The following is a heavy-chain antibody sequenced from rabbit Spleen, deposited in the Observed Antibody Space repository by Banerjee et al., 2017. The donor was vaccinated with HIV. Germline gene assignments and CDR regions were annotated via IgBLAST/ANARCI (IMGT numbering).Heavy chain of an antibody. CDR3: AREGGGMSFKL. D-gene: IGHD4-1*01. Sequence: QEQLEESGGDLVKPEGSLTLTCTASGFSFSSGYWIYWVRQAPGKGLEFIACIDAGSSGSTYYATWAKGRFTVSKTSSTTVTLQMTGLTAADTATYFCAREGGGMSFKLWDPGTLVTVS. CDR2: IDAGSSGST. V-gene: IGHV1S45*01. J-gene: IGHJ4*01. CDR1: GFSFSSGYW.